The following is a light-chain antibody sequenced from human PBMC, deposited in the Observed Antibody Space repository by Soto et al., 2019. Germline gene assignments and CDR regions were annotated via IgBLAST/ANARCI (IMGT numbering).Light chain of an antibody. J-gene: IGKJ1*01. CDR1: ESVYSSY. Sequence: IVLTQSPDTLAVSPGGRATLSCGASESVYSSYLAWYQQKPGLAPRLLIYDASSRATGIPDRFSGSGSGTDFTLTISRLEPEDFAVYYCQQYVTSSPRTFGQGTKVDI. CDR3: QQYVTSSPRT. CDR2: DAS. V-gene: IGKV3D-20*01.